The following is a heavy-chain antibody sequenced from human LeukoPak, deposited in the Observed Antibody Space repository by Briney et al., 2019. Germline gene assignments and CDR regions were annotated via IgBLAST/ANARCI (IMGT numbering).Heavy chain of an antibody. D-gene: IGHD6-13*01. J-gene: IGHJ4*02. CDR2: ISGSGGST. CDR3: AKESSTWYDY. V-gene: IGHV3-23*01. CDR1: GFYFSSYG. Sequence: GGSPRLSCAASGFYFSSYGMSWVRQAPGKGLEWVSHISGSGGSTYYADSVKGRFTISRDNSKNTLYLQMSSLRADDTAVFYCAKESSTWYDYWGQGTLVTVSS.